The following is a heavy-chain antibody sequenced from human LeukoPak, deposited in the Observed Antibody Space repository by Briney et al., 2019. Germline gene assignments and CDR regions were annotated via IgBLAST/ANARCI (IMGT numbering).Heavy chain of an antibody. D-gene: IGHD3-10*01. CDR3: VRGRGPWGY. CDR1: GGSTSSYY. V-gene: IGHV4-59*08. CDR2: IYYSGST. Sequence: TSETLSLTCTVSGGSTSSYYWSWIRQPPGKGLEWIGFIYYSGSTNYNPSLKSRVTISVDTSKNQFFLKLSSVTAADTAVYYCVRGRGPWGYWGQGTLVTVSS. J-gene: IGHJ4*02.